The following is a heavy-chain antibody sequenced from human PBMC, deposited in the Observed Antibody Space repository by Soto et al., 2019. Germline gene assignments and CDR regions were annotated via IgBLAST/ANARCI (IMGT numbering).Heavy chain of an antibody. V-gene: IGHV3-30*18. J-gene: IGHJ4*02. D-gene: IGHD1-1*01. CDR3: AKETIQVGGPNYFDY. Sequence: PGGSLRLSCEASGFTFSRYGMHWVRQAPGMGLEWVAVISWDGLAQYYGDSVKGRFTISRDNSQSTLYPQMNSLRAEDTAIYYCAKETIQVGGPNYFDYWGQGALVTVSS. CDR2: ISWDGLAQ. CDR1: GFTFSRYG.